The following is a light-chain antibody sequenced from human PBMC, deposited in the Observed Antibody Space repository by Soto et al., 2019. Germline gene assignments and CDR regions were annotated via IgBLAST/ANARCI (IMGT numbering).Light chain of an antibody. V-gene: IGKV1D-16*01. CDR1: QDIGRR. J-gene: IGKJ1*01. CDR3: HHYSRT. CDR2: AAS. Sequence: DIQMTQSPSSVSASIGDRVTITCRASQDIGRRLAWFQQKPGKAPKYLIQAASSLQGGVPSTFIGSGSGTDFALTINTRRPDDFATYYCHHYSRTGGQVTKVDSK.